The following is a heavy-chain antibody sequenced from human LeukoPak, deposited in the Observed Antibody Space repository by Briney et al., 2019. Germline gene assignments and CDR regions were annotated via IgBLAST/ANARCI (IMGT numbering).Heavy chain of an antibody. D-gene: IGHD2-15*01. CDR2: ISAYNGNT. V-gene: IGHV1-18*01. CDR3: AREHCSGGSCYWGYYYYYGMDV. Sequence: ASVKVSCKASGYTFTSYGISWVRQAPGQGLEWMGWISAYNGNTNYAQKLQGRVTITTDTSTSTAYMELRSLRSDDTAVYYCAREHCSGGSCYWGYYYYYGMDVWGQGTTVTVSS. J-gene: IGHJ6*02. CDR1: GYTFTSYG.